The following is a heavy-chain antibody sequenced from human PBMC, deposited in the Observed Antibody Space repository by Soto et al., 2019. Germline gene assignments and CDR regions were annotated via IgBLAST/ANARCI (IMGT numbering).Heavy chain of an antibody. Sequence: QVQLVESGGGVVQPGRSLRLSCAASGFTFSSYGMHWVRQAPGKGLEWVAVIWYDGSNKYYADSVKGRFTISRDNSKNTLYLQMNSLRAEDTAVYYCARDALGEYCSSTSCYGGWCDPWGQGTLVTVSS. CDR2: IWYDGSNK. D-gene: IGHD2-2*01. V-gene: IGHV3-33*01. CDR1: GFTFSSYG. J-gene: IGHJ5*02. CDR3: ARDALGEYCSSTSCYGGWCDP.